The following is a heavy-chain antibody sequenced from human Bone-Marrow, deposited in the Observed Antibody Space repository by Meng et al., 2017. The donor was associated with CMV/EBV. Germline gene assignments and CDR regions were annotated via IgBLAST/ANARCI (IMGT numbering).Heavy chain of an antibody. CDR2: ISYDGSNK. CDR3: ARGDFWRVMGAY. Sequence: GGSLRLSCAASGFTFSGYAMHWVRQAPGKGLEWVAVISYDGSNKYYADSVKGRFTISRDNAKNSLYLQMNSLRAEDTAVYYCARGDFWRVMGAYWGQGTLVTVSS. D-gene: IGHD3-3*01. J-gene: IGHJ4*02. CDR1: GFTFSGYA. V-gene: IGHV3-30-3*01.